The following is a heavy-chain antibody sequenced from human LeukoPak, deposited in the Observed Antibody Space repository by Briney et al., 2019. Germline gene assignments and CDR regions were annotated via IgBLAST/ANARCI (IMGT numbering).Heavy chain of an antibody. CDR1: GGPISTYY. V-gene: IGHV4-59*01. CDR2: NSYSGST. J-gene: IGHJ6*04. Sequence: PSETLSLTCTVSGGPISTYYWSWIRQPPGKELEWIGYNSYSGSTNYNPSLKSRVTISVDTSKNQFSLKLSSVTAADTAVYYCARVFVWCVDVWGKGTTVTVSS. CDR3: ARVFVWCVDV. D-gene: IGHD4/OR15-4a*01.